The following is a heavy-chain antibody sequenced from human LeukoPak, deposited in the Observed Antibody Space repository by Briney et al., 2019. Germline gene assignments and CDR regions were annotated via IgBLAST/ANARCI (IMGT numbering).Heavy chain of an antibody. Sequence: SETLSLTCTVAGGSISSSSYYWGWIRQPPGKGLEWIGSIYYSGSTYYNPSLKSRVTISVDTSKNQFSLKLSSVTAADTAVYYCAREFVKYYYGSRMGYWGQGTLVTVSS. J-gene: IGHJ4*02. D-gene: IGHD3-10*01. V-gene: IGHV4-39*07. CDR3: AREFVKYYYGSRMGY. CDR1: GGSISSSSYY. CDR2: IYYSGST.